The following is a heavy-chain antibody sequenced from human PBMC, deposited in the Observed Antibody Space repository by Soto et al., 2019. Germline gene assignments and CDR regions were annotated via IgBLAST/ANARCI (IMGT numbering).Heavy chain of an antibody. CDR1: GFTFSNYA. D-gene: IGHD3-10*01. J-gene: IGHJ4*02. CDR2: INNGGGGT. CDR3: AKERLGRGIDY. Sequence: PGGSLRLSCAASGFTFSNYAMTWVRQAPGKGPEWISTINNGGGGTYYADSVTGRFTISRDNTKNTLYLQLNSLRAEDTVVYFCAKERLGRGIDYWGQGILVTVSS. V-gene: IGHV3-23*01.